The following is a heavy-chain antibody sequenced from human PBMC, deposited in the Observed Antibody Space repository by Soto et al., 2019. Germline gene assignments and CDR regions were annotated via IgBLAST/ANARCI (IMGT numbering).Heavy chain of an antibody. CDR2: IYYSGST. CDR1: GGSISSSSYY. V-gene: IGHV4-39*01. J-gene: IGHJ4*02. CDR3: ARHWRAVAGPDY. D-gene: IGHD6-19*01. Sequence: SETLSLTCTVSGGSISSSSYYWGWIRQPPGKGLEWIGSIYYSGSTYYNPSLKSRVTISVDTSKNQFSLKLSSVTAADTAVYYCARHWRAVAGPDYWGQGTLVTVSS.